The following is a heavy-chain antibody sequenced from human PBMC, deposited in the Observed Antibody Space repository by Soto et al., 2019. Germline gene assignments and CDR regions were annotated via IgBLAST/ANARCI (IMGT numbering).Heavy chain of an antibody. J-gene: IGHJ4*02. Sequence: QVHLVESGGGLVKPGGSLRLTCVASGFAFGDYSMNWIRQSPWKGLEWLSYINNVGGTIYYADSVKGRFTVSRDNAKNSLFLHMTALSAEDSAMYFCARVEFGYQSHFSYWGRGALVSVSS. D-gene: IGHD6-25*01. CDR1: GFAFGDYS. V-gene: IGHV3-11*01. CDR2: INNVGGTI. CDR3: ARVEFGYQSHFSY.